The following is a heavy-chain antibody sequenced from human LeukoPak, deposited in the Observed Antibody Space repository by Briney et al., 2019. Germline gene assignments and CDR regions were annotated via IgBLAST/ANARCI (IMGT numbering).Heavy chain of an antibody. V-gene: IGHV1-2*02. CDR3: ARGSIGTYDAFAI. J-gene: IGHJ3*02. CDR2: INPSKGGT. D-gene: IGHD3-22*01. Sequence: GSSVTVSFTASGYTFTEYYMHWVRQAPGQGLEWMGWINPSKGGTDYAQKFQGRVTMTRDTAITTAYMELSRLRSDDAAVYYCARGSIGTYDAFAICGQGTIVSVSS. CDR1: GYTFTEYY.